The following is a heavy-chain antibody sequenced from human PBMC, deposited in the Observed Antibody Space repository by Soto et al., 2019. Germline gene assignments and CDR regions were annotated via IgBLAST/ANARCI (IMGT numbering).Heavy chain of an antibody. J-gene: IGHJ4*02. CDR2: IFYSGST. CDR1: GGSSIGRSDY. D-gene: IGHD3-16*01. CDR3: ARVGGQRVLDF. V-gene: IGHV4-30-4*01. Sequence: SQTKCVTCTVAGGSSIGRSDYCSLNRQPPGKGLEWIGYIFYSGSTYYNPSLKSRVTISIDTSKNQFSLNLNSVTAADTAVYFCARVGGQRVLDFWGQGALVTSPQ.